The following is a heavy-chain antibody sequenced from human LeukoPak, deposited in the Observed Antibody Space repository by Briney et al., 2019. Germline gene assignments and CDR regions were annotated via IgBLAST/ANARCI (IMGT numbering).Heavy chain of an antibody. CDR2: MYNRGST. V-gene: IGHV4-59*01. CDR3: ARAEKAVTGTLDS. Sequence: PSETLSLTCTVSGDSISNYYWSWIRHSPGTELEWIGYMYNRGSTIYNPSIKSRVTISTDTSKNQFSLRLTSVTAADTAVYYCARAEKAVTGTLDSWGQGTLITVSS. D-gene: IGHD6-19*01. J-gene: IGHJ4*02. CDR1: GDSISNYY.